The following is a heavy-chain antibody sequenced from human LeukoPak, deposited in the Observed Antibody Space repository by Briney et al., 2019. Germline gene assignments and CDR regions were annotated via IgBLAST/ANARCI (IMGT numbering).Heavy chain of an antibody. J-gene: IGHJ4*02. CDR2: VSYDGSNK. V-gene: IGHV3-30-3*01. CDR1: GFTFSNYA. D-gene: IGHD2-21*02. Sequence: GGSLRLSCAASGFTFSNYAMHWVRQAPGKGLEWVAVVSYDGSNKYYADSVKGRFTISRDNSKNTLYLQMNSLRAEDAAVYYCARGAPAYCGGDCYFADYWGQGTLVTVSS. CDR3: ARGAPAYCGGDCYFADY.